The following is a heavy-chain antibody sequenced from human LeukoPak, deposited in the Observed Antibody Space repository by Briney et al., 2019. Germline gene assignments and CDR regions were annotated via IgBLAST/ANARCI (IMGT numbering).Heavy chain of an antibody. J-gene: IGHJ5*02. CDR2: IYHSGST. Sequence: SETLSLTCAVSGGSINSGGYSWSWIRQPPGKGLEWIGYIYHSGSTYYNPSLKSRVTISVDRSKNQFSLKLSSVTAAGTAVYYCAREDRYYDSSGYLYNWFDPWGQGTLVTVSS. CDR1: GGSINSGGYS. D-gene: IGHD3-22*01. CDR3: AREDRYYDSSGYLYNWFDP. V-gene: IGHV4-30-2*01.